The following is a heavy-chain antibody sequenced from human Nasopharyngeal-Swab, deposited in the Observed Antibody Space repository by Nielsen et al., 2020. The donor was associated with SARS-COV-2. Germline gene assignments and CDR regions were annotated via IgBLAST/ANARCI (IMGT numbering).Heavy chain of an antibody. V-gene: IGHV1-69*13. CDR1: GGTFSSYA. J-gene: IGHJ3*02. CDR2: IIPIFGTA. D-gene: IGHD6-6*01. CDR3: TTQLGDAFDI. Sequence: SVKVSCKASGGTFSSYAISWVRQALGQGLEWMGGIIPIFGTANYAQKFQGRVTITADESTSTAYMELSSLRSEDTAVYYCTTQLGDAFDIWGQGTMVTVSS.